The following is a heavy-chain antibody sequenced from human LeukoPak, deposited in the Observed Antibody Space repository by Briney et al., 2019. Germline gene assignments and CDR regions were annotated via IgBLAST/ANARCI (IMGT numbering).Heavy chain of an antibody. CDR2: IIPIFGTA. CDR3: ARVGSGNYYYYYYMDV. D-gene: IGHD3-3*01. V-gene: IGHV1-69*01. Sequence: ASVKVSCKASGGTFSSYAISWVRQAPGQGLEWMGGIIPIFGTANYAQKFQGRVTITADESTSTAYMELSSLRSEDTAVYYCARVGSGNYYYYYYMDVWGKGTTVTVSS. CDR1: GGTFSSYA. J-gene: IGHJ6*03.